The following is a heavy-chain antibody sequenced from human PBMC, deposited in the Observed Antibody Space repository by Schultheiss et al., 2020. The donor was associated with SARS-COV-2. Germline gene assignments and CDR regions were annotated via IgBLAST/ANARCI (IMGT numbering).Heavy chain of an antibody. CDR2: ISAYNGNT. Sequence: ASVKVSCKASGYTFTSYGISWVRQAPGQGLEWMGWISAYNGNTNYAQKLQGRVTMTTDTSTSTAYMELSSLRSEDTAVYYCARASYSSSHPDYYYMDVWGKGTTVTVSS. J-gene: IGHJ6*03. V-gene: IGHV1-18*01. D-gene: IGHD6-6*01. CDR1: GYTFTSYG. CDR3: ARASYSSSHPDYYYMDV.